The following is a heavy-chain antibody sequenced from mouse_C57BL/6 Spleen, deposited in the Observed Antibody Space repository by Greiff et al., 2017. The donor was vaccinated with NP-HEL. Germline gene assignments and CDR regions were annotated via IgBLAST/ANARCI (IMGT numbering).Heavy chain of an antibody. CDR1: GYSITSGYY. CDR3: ARDPTVVATEGYWYFDV. CDR2: ISYDGSN. D-gene: IGHD1-1*01. V-gene: IGHV3-6*01. Sequence: EVQLVESGPGLVKPSQSLSLTCSVTGYSITSGYYWNWIRQFPGNKLEWMGYISYDGSNNYNPSLKNRISITRDTSKNQFFLKLNSVTTEDTATYYCARDPTVVATEGYWYFDVWGTGTTVTVSS. J-gene: IGHJ1*03.